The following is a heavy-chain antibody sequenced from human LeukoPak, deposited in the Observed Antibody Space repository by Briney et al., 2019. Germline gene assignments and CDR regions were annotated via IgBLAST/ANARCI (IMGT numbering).Heavy chain of an antibody. Sequence: PGGSLRLSCAASGFTFDDYVMHWVRQAPGKGLEWVSGISWNSGSIGYADSVKGRFTISRDNAKNSLYLQMNSLRAEDTALYYCARGSYGSRTQNWFDPWGQGTLVTVSS. D-gene: IGHD4-17*01. V-gene: IGHV3-9*01. CDR3: ARGSYGSRTQNWFDP. CDR2: ISWNSGSI. J-gene: IGHJ5*02. CDR1: GFTFDDYV.